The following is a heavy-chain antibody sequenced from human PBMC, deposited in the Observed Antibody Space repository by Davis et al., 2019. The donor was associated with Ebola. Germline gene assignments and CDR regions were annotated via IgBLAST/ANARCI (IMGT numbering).Heavy chain of an antibody. J-gene: IGHJ6*02. CDR1: GFTFGSSA. CDR3: ARDLIILGGMDV. V-gene: IGHV3-48*02. D-gene: IGHD2-8*01. CDR2: ISSSSSTI. Sequence: GESLKISCVASGFTFGSSAMNWVRQAPGKGLEWVSYISSSSSTIYYADSVKGRFTISRDNAKNSLYLQMNSLRDEDTAVYYCARDLIILGGMDVWGQGTTVTVSS.